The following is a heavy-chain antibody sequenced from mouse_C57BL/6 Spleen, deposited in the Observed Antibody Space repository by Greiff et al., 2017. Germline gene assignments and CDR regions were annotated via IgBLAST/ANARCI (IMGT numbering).Heavy chain of an antibody. V-gene: IGHV1-18*01. CDR1: GYTFTDYN. Sequence: EVQLQQSGPELVKPGASVKIPCKASGYTFTDYNMDWVKQSHGKSLEWIGDINPNNGGTIYNQKFKSKATLTVDKSSSTAYMQLSSLTSEDSAVYYCARSTAQATMDYWGQGTSVTVSS. CDR3: ARSTAQATMDY. CDR2: INPNNGGT. D-gene: IGHD3-2*02. J-gene: IGHJ4*01.